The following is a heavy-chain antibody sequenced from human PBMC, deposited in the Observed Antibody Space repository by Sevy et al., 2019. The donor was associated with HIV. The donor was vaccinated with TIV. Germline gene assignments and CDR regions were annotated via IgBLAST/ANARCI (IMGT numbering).Heavy chain of an antibody. D-gene: IGHD3-10*01. CDR1: GFTFSSYS. CDR2: ISSSSSTI. J-gene: IGHJ4*02. V-gene: IGHV3-48*02. CDR3: ARDPSGSYYGSGSYLPSDY. Sequence: GGSLRLSCAASGFTFSSYSMNWVRQAPGKGLEWVSYISSSSSTIYYADSVKGRFTISRDNAKNSLYLQMNSLRDEDTAVYYCARDPSGSYYGSGSYLPSDYWGQRTLVTVSS.